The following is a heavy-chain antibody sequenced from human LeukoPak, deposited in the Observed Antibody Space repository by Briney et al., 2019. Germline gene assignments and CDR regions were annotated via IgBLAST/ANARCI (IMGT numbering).Heavy chain of an antibody. Sequence: ASVKVSCKASGYTFTGYYMHWVRQAPGQGPEWMGWINPNSGGTNYAQKFQGRVTMTRDTSISTAYMELSRLRSDDTAVYYCARDGALDQQLSVGYFDYWGQGTLVTVSS. CDR2: INPNSGGT. CDR3: ARDGALDQQLSVGYFDY. V-gene: IGHV1-2*02. J-gene: IGHJ4*02. CDR1: GYTFTGYY. D-gene: IGHD6-13*01.